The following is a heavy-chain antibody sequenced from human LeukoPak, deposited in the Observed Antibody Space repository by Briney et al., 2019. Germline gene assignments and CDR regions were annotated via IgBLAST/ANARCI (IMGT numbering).Heavy chain of an antibody. Sequence: GGSLRLSCAASGFTFSSYAMRWVRPAPGKGLEWVSAISGSGGSTYYADSVKGRFTISRDNSKNTLYLQMNSLRAEDTAVYYCAKKQSYYYDSSALRGGGYFDYWGQGTLVTVSS. J-gene: IGHJ4*02. D-gene: IGHD3-22*01. CDR1: GFTFSSYA. V-gene: IGHV3-23*01. CDR3: AKKQSYYYDSSALRGGGYFDY. CDR2: ISGSGGST.